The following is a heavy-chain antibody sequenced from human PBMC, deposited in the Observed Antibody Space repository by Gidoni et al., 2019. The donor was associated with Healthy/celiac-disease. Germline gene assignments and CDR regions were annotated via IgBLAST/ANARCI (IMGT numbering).Heavy chain of an antibody. J-gene: IGHJ4*02. V-gene: IGHV4-39*01. CDR1: GGSISSISYY. CDR2: IYYSGST. Sequence: QLQLQESGPGLVKPSETLSLTCTVSGGSISSISYYWGWIRQPPGKGLEWIGSIYYSGSTYYNPSLKSRVTISVDTSKNQFSMKLSSVTDADTAVYYCARRLVVTATQYYFDYWGQGTLVTVSS. CDR3: ARRLVVTATQYYFDY. D-gene: IGHD2-21*02.